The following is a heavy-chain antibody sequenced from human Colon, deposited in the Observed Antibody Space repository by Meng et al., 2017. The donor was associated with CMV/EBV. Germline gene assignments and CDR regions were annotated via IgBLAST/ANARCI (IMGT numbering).Heavy chain of an antibody. Sequence: ASVKVSCKASGYSFTGYYMHWVRQAPGEGLEWMGWINPNMGGTTYAQKFQGRVTVTRDTSISTAYMELNSLRSDDTAVYYCARAGDDYFDLWGQGTLVTVSS. V-gene: IGHV1-2*02. CDR1: GYSFTGYY. CDR2: INPNMGGT. J-gene: IGHJ4*02. D-gene: IGHD5-24*01. CDR3: ARAGDDYFDL.